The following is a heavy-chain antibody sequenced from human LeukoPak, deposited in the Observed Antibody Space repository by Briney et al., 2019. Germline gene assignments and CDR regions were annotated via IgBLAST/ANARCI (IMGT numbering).Heavy chain of an antibody. J-gene: IGHJ4*02. Sequence: SETLSLTCTVSGGSISNHYWSWIRQPPGKGLEWIGYIYNSVTTNYNPSLKSRVTISVDTSKNQFSLKLTSVTAADTAVYYCARQAAFDRAEGQFDYWGQGTLVTVSS. V-gene: IGHV4-59*11. CDR2: IYNSVTT. CDR1: GGSISNHY. CDR3: ARQAAFDRAEGQFDY. D-gene: IGHD3-9*01.